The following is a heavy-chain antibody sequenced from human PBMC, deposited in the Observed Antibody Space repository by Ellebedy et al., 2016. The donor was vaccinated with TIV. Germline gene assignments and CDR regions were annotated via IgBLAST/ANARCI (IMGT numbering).Heavy chain of an antibody. V-gene: IGHV4-59*12. CDR2: IYYSGST. D-gene: IGHD2-15*01. Sequence: MPSETLSLTCTVSGGSISSYYWSWIRQPPGKGLEWIGYIYYSGSTNSNPSLKSRVTIPVDTSKNQFSLKLSSVTAADTAVYYCARGSSHSWVVVVVAATHSGYFDYWGQGTLVTVSS. J-gene: IGHJ4*02. CDR3: ARGSSHSWVVVVVAATHSGYFDY. CDR1: GGSISSYY.